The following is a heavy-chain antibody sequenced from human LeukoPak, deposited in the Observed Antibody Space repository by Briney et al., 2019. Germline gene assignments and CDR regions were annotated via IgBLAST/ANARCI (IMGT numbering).Heavy chain of an antibody. CDR2: ISAYNGNT. CDR3: AREGCCNSTSCDKPFDC. V-gene: IGHV1-18*01. D-gene: IGHD2-2*01. CDR1: GYSFNSYG. Sequence: ASVKVSCKASGYSFNSYGISWVRQAPGQGLEWMGWISAYNGNTNYAQKFQDRVTMTTDTSTSTAYMELRSLRSDDTAVYYCAREGCCNSTSCDKPFDCWGPGALVTVSS. J-gene: IGHJ4*02.